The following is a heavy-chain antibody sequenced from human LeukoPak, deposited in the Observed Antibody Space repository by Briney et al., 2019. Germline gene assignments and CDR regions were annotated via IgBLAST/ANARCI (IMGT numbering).Heavy chain of an antibody. CDR2: IYTSGST. Sequence: SETLSLTCTVPSGSISNYDWSWIRQPAGKRLEWIGRIYTSGSTNYNPSLKSRATMSVDTSKKQFSLKLSSVTAADTAVYYCARLTSSWYQDWYFDLWGRGTLVTVSS. V-gene: IGHV4-4*07. CDR1: SGSISNYD. J-gene: IGHJ2*01. D-gene: IGHD6-13*01. CDR3: ARLTSSWYQDWYFDL.